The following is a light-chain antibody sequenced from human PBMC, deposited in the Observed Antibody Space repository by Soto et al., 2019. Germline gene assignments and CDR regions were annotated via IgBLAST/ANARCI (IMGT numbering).Light chain of an antibody. CDR1: QSASNN. J-gene: IGKJ2*01. CDR2: GAS. Sequence: EIVMTQSPATLSVSPGDRATLSCRASQSASNNVAWYHQKPGQAPRLLIYGASTRASGPPARFSGSGSGTDFTLTISSLQSEDFGVYYCQQYNYWPPFTFGEGTKLEIK. V-gene: IGKV3-15*01. CDR3: QQYNYWPPFT.